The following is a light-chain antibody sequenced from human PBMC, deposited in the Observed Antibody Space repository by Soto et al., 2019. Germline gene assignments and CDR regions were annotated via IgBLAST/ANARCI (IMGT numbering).Light chain of an antibody. Sequence: DIQMTQSPSSLSASVGDRVTITCRASQNINNNLNWYQQKPGKAPKLLIFAASILQSGVPSRLSGSGSGTDFTLTISSLQPEDFATYYCQQSSTTPETFGQGTKVEIK. CDR3: QQSSTTPET. CDR2: AAS. CDR1: QNINNN. J-gene: IGKJ1*01. V-gene: IGKV1-39*01.